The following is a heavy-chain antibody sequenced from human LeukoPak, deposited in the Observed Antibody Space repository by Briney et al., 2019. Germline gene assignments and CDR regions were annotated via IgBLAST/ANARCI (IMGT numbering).Heavy chain of an antibody. CDR1: GFTFSSSR. CDR2: IKGDGSVQ. V-gene: IGHV3-7*01. CDR3: ARELKTGYSYAPFDC. J-gene: IGHJ4*02. D-gene: IGHD5-18*01. Sequence: SGGSLRLSCVASGFTFSSSRMNWVRQAPGKGLEWVANIKGDGSVQSYVDSVKGRFTISRDNAKNSLFLLMNSLRAEDTAVYYCARELKTGYSYAPFDCWGQGTLVTVSS.